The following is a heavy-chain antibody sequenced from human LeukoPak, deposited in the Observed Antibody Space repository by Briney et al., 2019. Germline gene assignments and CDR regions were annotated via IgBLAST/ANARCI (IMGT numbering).Heavy chain of an antibody. CDR2: IFHSGNS. D-gene: IGHD3-9*01. Sequence: SETLSLTCTVSGYSMSSGYYWGWIRPPPGKGLQWIGSIFHSGNSYYNPSLKSRVTISVDTSKNQFSLKVNSVTAADTAVYYCAKDALDDILTGWRKAPHDYWGQGTLVTVSS. CDR1: GYSMSSGYY. V-gene: IGHV4-38-2*02. J-gene: IGHJ4*02. CDR3: AKDALDDILTGWRKAPHDY.